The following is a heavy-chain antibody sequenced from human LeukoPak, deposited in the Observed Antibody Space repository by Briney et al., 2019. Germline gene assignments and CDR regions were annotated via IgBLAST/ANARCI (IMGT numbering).Heavy chain of an antibody. J-gene: IGHJ4*02. D-gene: IGHD3-3*01. CDR3: ARWRGGMGLLNPPYFDY. CDR2: ISSSGRTI. Sequence: KPGGSLRLSCAASGFTFSDYYMSWIRQAPGKGLEWLSYISSSGRTIYYADSVRGRFTISRDNAKNSLYLQMNSLRAEDTAVYYCARWRGGMGLLNPPYFDYWGQGTLVTVSS. CDR1: GFTFSDYY. V-gene: IGHV3-11*04.